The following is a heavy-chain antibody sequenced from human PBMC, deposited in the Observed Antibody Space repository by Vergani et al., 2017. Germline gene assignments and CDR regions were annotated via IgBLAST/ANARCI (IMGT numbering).Heavy chain of an antibody. J-gene: IGHJ4*02. CDR2: ISARYPST. Sequence: VQLVESGGGLVQPGGSLRLSCTASGFTFSACLMTWVRQAPGKGLEWVSAISARYPSTYYADSMKGRFTISRDNSKNMLYLQMNSLRAEDTAVYYCARLSYATTPYLQGGYDCWGQGTLVSVSS. CDR1: GFTFSACL. V-gene: IGHV3-23*04. CDR3: ARLSYATTPYLQGGYDC. D-gene: IGHD1-26*01.